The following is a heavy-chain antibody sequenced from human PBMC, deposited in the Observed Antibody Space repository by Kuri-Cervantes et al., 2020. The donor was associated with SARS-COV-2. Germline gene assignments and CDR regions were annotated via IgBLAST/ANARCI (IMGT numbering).Heavy chain of an antibody. Sequence: SETLSLTCAVYGGSFSGYYWSWIRQPPGKGLEWIGEINHSGSTNYNPSLKCRLTISVDTSKDQISLRLTSVTAAYTAVYYCARGGWTNDYWGRGILVTVSS. CDR2: INHSGST. V-gene: IGHV4-34*01. D-gene: IGHD3/OR15-3a*01. CDR1: GGSFSGYY. CDR3: ARGGWTNDY. J-gene: IGHJ4*02.